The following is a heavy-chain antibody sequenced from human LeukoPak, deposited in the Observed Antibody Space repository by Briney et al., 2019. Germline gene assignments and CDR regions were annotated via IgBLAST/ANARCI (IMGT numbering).Heavy chain of an antibody. CDR1: GLYVGRYW. CDR3: ASAGVVVAARADDAFDI. V-gene: IGHV3-7*01. J-gene: IGHJ3*02. CDR2: IKQDESEK. Sequence: QSGGSLRLSCAASGLYVGRYWMSWVRQAPGEGLEWVANIKQDESEKDYLDSVKGRFTISRDNAKNTLYLQMNSLRAEDTAVYYCASAGVVVAARADDAFDIWGQGTMVTVSS. D-gene: IGHD2-15*01.